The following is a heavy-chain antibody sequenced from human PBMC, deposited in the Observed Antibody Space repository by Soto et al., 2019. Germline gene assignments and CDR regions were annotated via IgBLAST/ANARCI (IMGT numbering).Heavy chain of an antibody. CDR1: GFTFSEDW. J-gene: IGHJ6*02. Sequence: EVQLVESGGGLVQPGGSLRLSCLLSGFTFSEDWMGWVRQAPGKGLEWVANMKPDETERYYVDSVRGRLTIARDGAENSLHRKMNSLRVEETAVYYCARYKFQNGLDLCGQGTTVTVYS. CDR3: ARYKFQNGLDL. D-gene: IGHD1-1*01. V-gene: IGHV3-7*03. CDR2: MKPDETER.